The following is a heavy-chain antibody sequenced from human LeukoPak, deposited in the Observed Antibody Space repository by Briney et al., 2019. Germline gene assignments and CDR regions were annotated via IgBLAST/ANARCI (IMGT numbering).Heavy chain of an antibody. V-gene: IGHV5-51*01. CDR3: ARHSPAMDPMYYYYYMDV. CDR2: IYPGDSDT. Sequence: GESLKISCKGSGYSFTSYWIGWVRQMPGKGLEWMGIIYPGDSDTRYSSSFQGQVTISADKSISTAYLQWSSLKASDTAMYYCARHSPAMDPMYYYYYMDVWGKGTTVTVSS. D-gene: IGHD5-18*01. J-gene: IGHJ6*03. CDR1: GYSFTSYW.